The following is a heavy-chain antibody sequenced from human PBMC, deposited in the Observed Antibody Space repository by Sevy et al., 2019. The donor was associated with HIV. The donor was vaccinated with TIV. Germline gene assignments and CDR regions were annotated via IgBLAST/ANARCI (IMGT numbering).Heavy chain of an antibody. V-gene: IGHV3-64D*09. CDR3: VKDSNFYDSSSGYRPFYYYGIDV. J-gene: IGHJ6*02. CDR2: ISSSGSGT. D-gene: IGHD3-3*01. CDR1: GFTFSGSA. Sequence: GGSLRLSCSASGFTFSGSALHWVRQAPGKGLEYVSVISSSGSGTYYAESVKGRFTISRDNSKNTLYLQMRSLRTEDTAVYYCVKDSNFYDSSSGYRPFYYYGIDVWGQGTSVTVSS.